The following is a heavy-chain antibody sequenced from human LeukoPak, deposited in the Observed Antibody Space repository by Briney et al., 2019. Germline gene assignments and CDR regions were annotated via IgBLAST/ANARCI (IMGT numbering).Heavy chain of an antibody. D-gene: IGHD2-8*02. Sequence: PSEALSLTCTVSGGSIGSYSWNWIRQPPGKGLEWIAIISYGGGAFYNPSLKSRVTISVDTSKNQFSLTLTSVTAADTAAYYCARRYCSGGICYYFDSWGQGTLVTVSS. V-gene: IGHV4-59*04. CDR2: ISYGGGA. CDR1: GGSIGSYS. J-gene: IGHJ4*02. CDR3: ARRYCSGGICYYFDS.